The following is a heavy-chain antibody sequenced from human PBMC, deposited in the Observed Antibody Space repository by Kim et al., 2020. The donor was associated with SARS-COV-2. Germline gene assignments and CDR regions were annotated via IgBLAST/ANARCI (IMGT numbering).Heavy chain of an antibody. Sequence: SETLSLTCAVYGGSFSGYYWSWIRQPPGKGLEWIGEINHSGSTNYNPSLKSRVTISVDTSKNQFSLKLSSVTAADTAVYYCARTRVPAARSRPRGWFDPWGQGTLVTVSS. CDR2: INHSGST. J-gene: IGHJ5*02. D-gene: IGHD2-2*01. V-gene: IGHV4-34*01. CDR1: GGSFSGYY. CDR3: ARTRVPAARSRPRGWFDP.